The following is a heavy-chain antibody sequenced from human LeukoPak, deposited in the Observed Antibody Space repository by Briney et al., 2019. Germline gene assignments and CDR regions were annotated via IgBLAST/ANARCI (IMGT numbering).Heavy chain of an antibody. Sequence: GRSLRLSCAASRFTFSNYAMHWVRLAPGKGLEWVAVIYFDGSNQYYADSVKGRFTISRDNSKNTLYLQMNSLRAEDTAVYFCARVMTTMTTGYNYGMDVWGQGTTVTVSS. V-gene: IGHV3-30-3*01. CDR2: IYFDGSNQ. CDR3: ARVMTTMTTGYNYGMDV. D-gene: IGHD4-17*01. J-gene: IGHJ6*02. CDR1: RFTFSNYA.